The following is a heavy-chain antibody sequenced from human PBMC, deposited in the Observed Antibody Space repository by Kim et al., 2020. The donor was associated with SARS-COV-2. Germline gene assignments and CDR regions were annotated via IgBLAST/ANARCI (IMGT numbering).Heavy chain of an antibody. D-gene: IGHD3-10*01. V-gene: IGHV1-46*01. CDR3: ARDRENNGFGELLPTKLDYYYCGMDV. CDR1: GYTFTSYY. CDR2: INPSGGST. J-gene: IGHJ6*02. Sequence: ASVKVSCKASGYTFTSYYMHWVRQAPGQGLEWMGIINPSGGSTSYAQKFQGRVTMTRDTSTSTVYMELSSLRSEDTAVYYCARDRENNGFGELLPTKLDYYYCGMDVWGQGATVTVSS.